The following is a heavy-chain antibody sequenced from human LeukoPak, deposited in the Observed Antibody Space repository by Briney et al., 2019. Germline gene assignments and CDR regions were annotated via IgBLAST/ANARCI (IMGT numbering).Heavy chain of an antibody. V-gene: IGHV4-59*08. CDR2: IQNSAIYRAKI. D-gene: IGHD6-6*01. J-gene: IGHJ6*02. CDR1: GGSISSYY. Sequence: SETLSLTCAVSGGSISSYYRTWIRQPPGKGLEWVGYIQNSAIYRAKIKSSPSLQSRVSLSIDTSKNQVSLTVNSVTAADTAVYYCARLSSTLYYSMDVWGPGTAVTVSS. CDR3: ARLSSTLYYSMDV.